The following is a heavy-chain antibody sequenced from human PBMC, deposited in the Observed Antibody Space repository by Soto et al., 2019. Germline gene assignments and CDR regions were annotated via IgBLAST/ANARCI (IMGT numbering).Heavy chain of an antibody. Sequence: GGSLRLSCTASGFTFSNAWMTWVRQAPGKGLEWVGRIKSKTDGGTTDYAAPVKDRLTISRDDSKNTMFLQMNSLKTEDTAVYYCTIPRGPMIRPWGQGTLVTVSS. CDR3: TIPRGPMIRP. CDR2: IKSKTDGGTT. V-gene: IGHV3-15*01. CDR1: GFTFSNAW. J-gene: IGHJ5*02. D-gene: IGHD3-22*01.